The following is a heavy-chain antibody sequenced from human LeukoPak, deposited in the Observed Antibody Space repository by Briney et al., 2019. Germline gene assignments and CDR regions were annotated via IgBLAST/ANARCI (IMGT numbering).Heavy chain of an antibody. V-gene: IGHV3-7*01. D-gene: IGHD2-2*01. CDR1: GFTFSSYW. CDR3: ARERYCSGTSYCYYYFMDV. J-gene: IGHJ6*03. Sequence: GGSLRLSCAASGFTFSSYWMSWVRQAPGKGLEWVANIKQDGSEKYYVDSVKGRFTISRDNAKSSLYLQMNSLRAEDTAVYYCARERYCSGTSYCYYYFMDVWGKGTTVTVSS. CDR2: IKQDGSEK.